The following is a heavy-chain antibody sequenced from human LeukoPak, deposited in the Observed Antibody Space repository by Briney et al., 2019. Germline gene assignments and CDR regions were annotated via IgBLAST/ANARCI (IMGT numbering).Heavy chain of an antibody. Sequence: SETLSLTCTVSGGSISSYYWSWIRQPPGKGLEWIGYIYYSGSTNYNPSLKSRVTISVDTSKNQFSLKLSSVTAADTAVYYCAREYADYYDSSGYYSNFDYWGQGTLVTVSS. CDR2: IYYSGST. D-gene: IGHD3-22*01. CDR3: AREYADYYDSSGYYSNFDY. J-gene: IGHJ4*02. V-gene: IGHV4-59*01. CDR1: GGSISSYY.